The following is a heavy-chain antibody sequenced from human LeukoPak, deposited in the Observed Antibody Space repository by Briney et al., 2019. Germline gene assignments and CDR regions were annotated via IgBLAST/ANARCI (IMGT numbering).Heavy chain of an antibody. CDR3: ASPLLWFGDISDYMDV. CDR2: INHSGST. D-gene: IGHD3-10*01. V-gene: IGHV4-34*01. J-gene: IGHJ6*03. Sequence: SETLSLTCAVYGGSFSGYYWSWIRQPPGKGLEWIGEINHSGSTNYNPSLKSRVTISVDTSKNQFSLKLSSVTAADTSVYYCASPLLWFGDISDYMDVWGKGTTVTISS. CDR1: GGSFSGYY.